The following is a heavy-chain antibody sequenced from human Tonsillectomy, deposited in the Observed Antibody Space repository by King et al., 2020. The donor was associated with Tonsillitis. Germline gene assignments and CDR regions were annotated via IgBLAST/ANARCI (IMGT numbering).Heavy chain of an antibody. J-gene: IGHJ3*02. V-gene: IGHV3-74*01. CDR3: ARGNYYAFEI. CDR1: GFTFSSYW. CDR2: IKSDGGST. D-gene: IGHD1-7*01. Sequence: VQLVESGGGLVQPGGSRRLSCAASGFTFSSYWMHGVRQAPGKGLVWVSRIKSDGGSTSYADSVKVRITISRDNAKNTLYLQMNSLSAEDTAVYYCARGNYYAFEIWGQGTMVTVSS.